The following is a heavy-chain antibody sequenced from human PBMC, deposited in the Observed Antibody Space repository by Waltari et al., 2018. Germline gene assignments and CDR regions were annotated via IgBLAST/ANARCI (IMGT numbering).Heavy chain of an antibody. D-gene: IGHD3-16*01. CDR1: GGSISSYY. J-gene: IGHJ6*03. Sequence: QVQLQESGPGLVKPSETLSLTCTVSGGSISSYYWRWIRQPPGKGLEWIGRIYTSGSTNYNPSLKSRVTMSVDTSKNQFSLKLSSVTAADTAVYYCARVGGVPTQGGFGRYYYYYMDVWGKGTTVTISS. CDR2: IYTSGST. CDR3: ARVGGVPTQGGFGRYYYYYMDV. V-gene: IGHV4-4*07.